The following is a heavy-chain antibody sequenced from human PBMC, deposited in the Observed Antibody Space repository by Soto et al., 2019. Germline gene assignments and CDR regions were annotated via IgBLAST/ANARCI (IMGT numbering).Heavy chain of an antibody. CDR2: ISSNGGST. J-gene: IGHJ4*02. CDR3: VKLPHHYYDSSGYYYLFDY. V-gene: IGHV3-64D*06. Sequence: GSLRLSCSASGFTFSSYAMHWVRQAPGKGLEYVSAISSNGGSTYYADSVKGRFTISRDNSKNTLYLQMSSLRAEDTAVYYRVKLPHHYYDSSGYYYLFDYWGQGTLVTVSS. CDR1: GFTFSSYA. D-gene: IGHD3-22*01.